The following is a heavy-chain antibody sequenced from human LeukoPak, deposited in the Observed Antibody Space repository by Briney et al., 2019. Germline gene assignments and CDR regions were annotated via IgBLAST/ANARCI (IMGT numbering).Heavy chain of an antibody. D-gene: IGHD1-26*01. CDR2: TNPNSGGS. CDR3: ASSGAGRDYYGMDV. V-gene: IGHV1-2*02. CDR1: GYTFTGYY. Sequence: ASVKVSCKASGYTFTGYYMHWVRQAPGQGLEWMGWTNPNSGGSNYAQKFQGRVTMTRDTSISTAYMELSRLRSDDTAVYYCASSGAGRDYYGMDVWGQGTTVTVSS. J-gene: IGHJ6*02.